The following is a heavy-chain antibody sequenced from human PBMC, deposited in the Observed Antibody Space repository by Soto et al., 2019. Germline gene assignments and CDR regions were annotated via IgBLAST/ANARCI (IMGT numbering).Heavy chain of an antibody. J-gene: IGHJ4*02. CDR2: MYSDGKT. CDR3: ARSPYCGTECNSGYLDF. V-gene: IGHV3-53*01. D-gene: IGHD2-21*01. CDR1: GFVVSRNY. Sequence: EVQLVESGGGLIQPGGSLRLSCATSGFVVSRNYMHWVRQAPGKGLEWVAVMYSDGKTYYAESVKGRLTSSRDNSKSTVFLPMKSLTAEETAVYYCARSPYCGTECNSGYLDFWGQGSLVTVSS.